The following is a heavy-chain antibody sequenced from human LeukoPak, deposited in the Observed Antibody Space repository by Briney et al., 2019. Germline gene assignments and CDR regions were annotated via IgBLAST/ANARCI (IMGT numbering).Heavy chain of an antibody. CDR3: ARDDFWSGYDY. J-gene: IGHJ4*02. D-gene: IGHD3-3*01. CDR2: IYYSGST. Sequence: SETLSLTCTVSGGSISSYYWSWIRQPPGKGLEWIGYIYYSGSTNYNPSLKSRVTISVDTSKNQFSLKLSSVTAADTAVYYCARDDFWSGYDYWGQGTLVTVSS. V-gene: IGHV4-59*12. CDR1: GGSISSYY.